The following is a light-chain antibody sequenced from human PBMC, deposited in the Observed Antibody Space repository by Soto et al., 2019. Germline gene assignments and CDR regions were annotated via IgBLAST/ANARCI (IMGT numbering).Light chain of an antibody. Sequence: EIVLTQSPGTLSLSPGERATLSCRASQSVSSSYLVWYQQKPGQPPRLLIYGASSRATGIPDRFSGSGSGTDVTLTISRLETEDFARYYCQQLGSAPPCTFGQGTKVEIK. CDR2: GAS. CDR3: QQLGSAPPCT. V-gene: IGKV3-20*01. J-gene: IGKJ1*01. CDR1: QSVSSSY.